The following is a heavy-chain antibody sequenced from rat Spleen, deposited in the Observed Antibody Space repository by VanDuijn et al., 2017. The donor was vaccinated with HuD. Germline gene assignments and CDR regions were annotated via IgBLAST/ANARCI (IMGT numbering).Heavy chain of an antibody. J-gene: IGHJ3*01. CDR3: ARSEGTHYYLPFAD. CDR2: ITNTGGNI. V-gene: IGHV5-31*01. Sequence: EVQLVESGGGLVEPGRSLKLSCVVSGFTINNYWMNWIRQAPGKGLEWVASITNTGGNIFYPDSVKGRFTISRENAQNTLYLQMNSLRSEDAATYYCARSEGTHYYLPFADWGQGTLVTVSS. D-gene: IGHD1-12*02. CDR1: GFTINNYW.